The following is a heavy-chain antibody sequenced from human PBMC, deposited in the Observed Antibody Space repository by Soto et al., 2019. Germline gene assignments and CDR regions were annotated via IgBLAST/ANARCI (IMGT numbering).Heavy chain of an antibody. CDR2: IDGSGGIT. CDR1: GFTFGTTD. D-gene: IGHD3-10*01. J-gene: IGHJ5*02. CDR3: VKNSGWFNT. V-gene: IGHV3-23*01. Sequence: GGFLRLSCAASGFTFGTTDMSWVRQAPGEGLEWVSTIDGSGGITYYADSVKGRFTISRDNSRNTVYLQMNSLRGDDTALYYCVKNSGWFNTWGQGALVTVSS.